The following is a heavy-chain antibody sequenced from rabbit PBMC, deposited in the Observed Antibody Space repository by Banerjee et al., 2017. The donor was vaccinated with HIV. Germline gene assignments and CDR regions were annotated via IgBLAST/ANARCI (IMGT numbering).Heavy chain of an antibody. V-gene: IGHV1S45*01. CDR2: IYTGTSGST. CDR1: GFTFNTYW. J-gene: IGHJ4*01. D-gene: IGHD4-2*01. CDR3: ARDPYNYYGGQNL. Sequence: EESGGGLVQPEGSLTLTCKASGFTFNTYWICWVRQAPGKGLEWIACIYTGTSGSTYYASWAKGRFTISKASSTTVTLQVTSLTAADTATYFCARDPYNYYGGQNLWGPGTLVTVS.